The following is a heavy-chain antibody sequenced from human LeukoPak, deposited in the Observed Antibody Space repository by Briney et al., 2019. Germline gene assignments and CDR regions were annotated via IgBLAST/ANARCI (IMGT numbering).Heavy chain of an antibody. CDR2: ISSSGISI. J-gene: IGHJ4*02. CDR3: ARYGEYIDY. Sequence: GGSLRLSCAASRFTFSDYYMSWIRQAPGKGVEWVSYISSSGISIYYVVSVMGKFNISRYNAKNSLYLQMNSLRAEDTAVYYCARYGEYIDYWGQGTLVTVSS. CDR1: RFTFSDYY. V-gene: IGHV3-11*04. D-gene: IGHD4-17*01.